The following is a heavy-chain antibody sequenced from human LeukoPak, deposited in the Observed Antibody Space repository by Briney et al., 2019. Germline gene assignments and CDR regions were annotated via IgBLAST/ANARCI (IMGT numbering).Heavy chain of an antibody. CDR1: GGSFSGYY. V-gene: IGHV4-34*01. CDR3: ARAPGRPAAVFDY. Sequence: SETLSLTSAVYGGSFSGYYWSWIRQPPGKGLEWIGEINHSGSTNYNPSLKSRVTISVDTSKNQFSLKLSSVTAADTAVYYCARAPGRPAAVFDYWGQGTLVTVSS. J-gene: IGHJ4*02. CDR2: INHSGST. D-gene: IGHD2-2*01.